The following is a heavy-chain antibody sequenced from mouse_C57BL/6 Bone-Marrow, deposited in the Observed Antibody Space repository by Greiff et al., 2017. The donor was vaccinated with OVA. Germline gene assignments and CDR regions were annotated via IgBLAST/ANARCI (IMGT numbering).Heavy chain of an antibody. D-gene: IGHD1-2*01. V-gene: IGHV14-2*01. CDR1: GFNITDYY. Sequence: EVQLQQPGAELVKPGASVKLSCTASGFNITDYYMHWVKQRTEQGLEWIGRIDPADGETKYDPKFQGKATLTADTSSNTAYLQLSSLTSEDTAGYCSARERIIATDIDDWGQGTTLTVSS. J-gene: IGHJ2*01. CDR2: IDPADGET. CDR3: ARERIIATDIDD.